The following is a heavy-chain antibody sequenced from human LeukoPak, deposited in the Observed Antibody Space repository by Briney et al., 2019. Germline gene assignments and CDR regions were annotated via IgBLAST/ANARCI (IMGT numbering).Heavy chain of an antibody. D-gene: IGHD3-3*01. V-gene: IGHV3-23*01. CDR3: AKRRSGYSDY. CDR1: GFTFSSYG. J-gene: IGHJ4*02. Sequence: GRSLRLSCAASGFTFSSYGMHWVRQAPGKGLEWVSAISGSGGSTYYADSVKGRFTISRDNSKNTLYLQMNSLRAEDTAVYYCAKRRSGYSDYWGQGTLVTVSS. CDR2: ISGSGGST.